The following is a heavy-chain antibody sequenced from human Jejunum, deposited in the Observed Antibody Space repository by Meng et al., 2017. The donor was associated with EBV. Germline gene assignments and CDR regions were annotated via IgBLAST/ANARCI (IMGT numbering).Heavy chain of an antibody. CDR1: ADSVFSNRAD. CDR2: TFYRSMWYN. CDR3: TRESTTGCVDY. V-gene: IGHV6-1*01. Sequence: VQLQQSGPGLVRPSHTLSLICAISADSVFSNRADWTWIKQSPSRGLEWLGRTFYRSMWYNHYAPSVESRITINADTSKNQFSLQLNSVTPEDTAVYYCTRESTTGCVDYWGQGTLVTVSS. D-gene: IGHD1-1*01. J-gene: IGHJ4*02.